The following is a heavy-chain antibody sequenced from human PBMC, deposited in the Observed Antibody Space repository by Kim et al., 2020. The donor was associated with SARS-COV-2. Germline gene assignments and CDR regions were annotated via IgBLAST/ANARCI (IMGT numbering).Heavy chain of an antibody. J-gene: IGHJ6*02. Sequence: ASVKVSCKASGYTFTSYAMNWVRQAPGQGLEWMGWINTNTGNPTYAQGFTGRFVFSLDTSVSTAYLQISSLKAEDTAVYYCARAYYDFWSGYYSNSYYYYYGMDVWGQGTTVTVSS. CDR2: INTNTGNP. V-gene: IGHV7-4-1*02. CDR1: GYTFTSYA. D-gene: IGHD3-3*01. CDR3: ARAYYDFWSGYYSNSYYYYYGMDV.